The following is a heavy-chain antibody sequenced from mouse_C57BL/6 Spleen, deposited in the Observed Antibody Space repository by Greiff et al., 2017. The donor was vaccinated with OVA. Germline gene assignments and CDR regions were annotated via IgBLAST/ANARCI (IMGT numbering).Heavy chain of an antibody. J-gene: IGHJ2*01. CDR3: ARPYGYDGYFDY. D-gene: IGHD2-2*01. V-gene: IGHV5-12*01. CDR1: GFPFSDYY. CDR2: ISNGGGST. Sequence: EVMLVESGGCLVQPGGSLKLSCAASGFPFSDYYMYLVRQTPEKRLEWVAYISNGGGSTYYPDTVKGRFTISRDNAKNTLYLQMSRLKSEDTAMYYCARPYGYDGYFDYWGQGTTLTVSS.